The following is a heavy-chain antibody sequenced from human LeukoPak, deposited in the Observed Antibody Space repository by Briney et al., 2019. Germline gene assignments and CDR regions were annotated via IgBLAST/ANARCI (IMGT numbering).Heavy chain of an antibody. J-gene: IGHJ4*02. D-gene: IGHD6-6*01. CDR3: AKLYSSSDFDY. CDR1: GGSISSYY. Sequence: PSETLSLTCTVSGGSISSYYWSWIRQPPGKGLEWIGYIYYSGSTNYNPSLKSRVTISVDTSKNQFSLKLSSVTAADTAVYYCAKLYSSSDFDYWGQGTLVTVSS. CDR2: IYYSGST. V-gene: IGHV4-59*01.